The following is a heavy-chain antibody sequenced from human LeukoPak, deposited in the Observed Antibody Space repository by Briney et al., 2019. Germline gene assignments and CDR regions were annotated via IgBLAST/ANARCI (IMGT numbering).Heavy chain of an antibody. CDR2: IRYDGTKK. CDR3: AKDSTRYYGVLTVNLREKGALDY. J-gene: IGHJ4*02. V-gene: IGHV3-30*02. CDR1: GFTFSRCD. Sequence: GGSLRLSCTASGFTFSRCDMHWVRQAQGKGLEWVAFIRYDGTKKYYADSVRGRFTVSKDNSKDTLYLQMNSLRAEDTAVYYCAKDSTRYYGVLTVNLREKGALDYWGQGTLVTVSS. D-gene: IGHD3-9*01.